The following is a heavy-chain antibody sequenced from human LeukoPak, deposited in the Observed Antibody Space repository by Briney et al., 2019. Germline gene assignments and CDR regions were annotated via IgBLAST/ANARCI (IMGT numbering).Heavy chain of an antibody. J-gene: IGHJ4*02. Sequence: GGSLRLSCAASGFTFSSNWMSWVRHAPGKGLEWVANIKQDGSEKYYVDSVKGRFTISRDNAKNSLYLQMNSLRAEDTAVYYCAKEGSSGWYVPHSDYWGQGTLVTVSS. D-gene: IGHD6-19*01. CDR3: AKEGSSGWYVPHSDY. V-gene: IGHV3-7*03. CDR2: IKQDGSEK. CDR1: GFTFSSNW.